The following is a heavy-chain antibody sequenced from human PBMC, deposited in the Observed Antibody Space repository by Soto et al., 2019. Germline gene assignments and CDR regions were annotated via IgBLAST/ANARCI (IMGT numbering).Heavy chain of an antibody. J-gene: IGHJ4*02. CDR3: AIVGSGGSRYSLTFDY. CDR2: IIPIFGTA. V-gene: IGHV1-69*12. D-gene: IGHD2-15*01. CDR1: GGTFTSYA. Sequence: QVQLVQSGAEVKKPGSSVKVSCKASGGTFTSYAISWVRQAPGQGLEWMGGIIPIFGTANYAQKFQGRVTSTADESTSIADMELSSLRSEDTAVYYCAIVGSGGSRYSLTFDYWGQATLVTVSS.